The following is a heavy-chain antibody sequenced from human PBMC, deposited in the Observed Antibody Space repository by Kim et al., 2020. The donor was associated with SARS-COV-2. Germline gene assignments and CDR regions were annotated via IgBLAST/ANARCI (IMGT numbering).Heavy chain of an antibody. CDR3: VKEISSLLWFGELFGAFDI. D-gene: IGHD3-10*01. J-gene: IGHJ3*02. CDR1: GFTFSSYA. Sequence: GGSLRLSCSASGFTFSSYAMHWVRQAPGKGLEYVSAISSNGGSTYYADSVKGRFTISRDNSKNTLYLQMSSLRAEDTAVYYCVKEISSLLWFGELFGAFDIWGQGTMVTVSS. V-gene: IGHV3-64D*06. CDR2: ISSNGGST.